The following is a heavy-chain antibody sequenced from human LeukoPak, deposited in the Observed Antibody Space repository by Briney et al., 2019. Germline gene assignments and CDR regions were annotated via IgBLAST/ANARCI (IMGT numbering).Heavy chain of an antibody. CDR2: IGISSGNT. D-gene: IGHD5-12*01. Sequence: EAGGSLRLSCAASGFNLIDYSMTWVRQAPGKGLEWISYIGISSGNTKYADSVKGRFTISRDKARNSLYLQMNSLRVEDTAMYYCARDHRYAFDNWGHGTLVTVSS. CDR3: ARDHRYAFDN. V-gene: IGHV3-48*01. CDR1: GFNLIDYS. J-gene: IGHJ4*01.